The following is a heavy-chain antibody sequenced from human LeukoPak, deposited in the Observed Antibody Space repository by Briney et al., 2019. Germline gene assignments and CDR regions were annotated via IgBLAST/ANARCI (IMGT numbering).Heavy chain of an antibody. CDR3: ARGPHERSGYPDD. CDR1: GYTFNAYG. V-gene: IGHV1-18*01. D-gene: IGHD3-22*01. CDR2: ISPYNGNT. Sequence: ASVKVSCKPYGYTFNAYGITWVRQAPGQGLEWMGWISPYNGNTNYAQKFQGRVTMTTDTSTSTAYMELRSLRSDDTAVYYCARGPHERSGYPDDWGQGTLVTVSS. J-gene: IGHJ4*02.